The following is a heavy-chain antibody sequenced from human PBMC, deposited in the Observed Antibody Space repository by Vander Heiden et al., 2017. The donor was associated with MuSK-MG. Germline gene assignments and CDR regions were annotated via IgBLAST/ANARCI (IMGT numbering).Heavy chain of an antibody. CDR2: IWYDGSNK. Sequence: QVHLEESGGGVVQPGRSLRLSCEASGFTFSSYAMHWVRQGPGKGLEWVAVIWYDGSNKYYADSVKGRVTISRDNSRNTLYGQMNSLRAEETAVYYCARDSIPATGTTLQYYFDYWGQGIMVTVYS. CDR1: GFTFSSYA. CDR3: ARDSIPATGTTLQYYFDY. J-gene: IGHJ4*02. D-gene: IGHD4-17*01. V-gene: IGHV3-33*01.